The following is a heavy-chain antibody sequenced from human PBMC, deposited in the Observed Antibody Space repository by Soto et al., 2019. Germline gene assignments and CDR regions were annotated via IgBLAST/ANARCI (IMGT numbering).Heavy chain of an antibody. V-gene: IGHV2-70*11. J-gene: IGHJ4*02. CDR2: IDWDDDK. D-gene: IGHD1-26*01. CDR1: GFSRSTSGMC. Sequence: GPTLVNPTQTLTLTCTFSGFSRSTSGMCVSWIRQPPGKALEWLARIDWDDDKYYSTSLKTRLTISKDTSKNQVVLTMTNMDPVDTATYYCARTPVTVGANDYWGQGTLVTSPQ. CDR3: ARTPVTVGANDY.